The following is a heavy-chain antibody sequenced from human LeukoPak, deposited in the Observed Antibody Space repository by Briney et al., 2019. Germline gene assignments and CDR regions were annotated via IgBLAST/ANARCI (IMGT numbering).Heavy chain of an antibody. Sequence: PGGSLRLSCAASEFTFSDSWMTWARQAPGKGLECVATIGLDGAQKDFVDSVKGRFTLSRDNAKNSLFLEMNRLRVEVTAVYYCARWRGLQSEFDCWGQGTLVTVSS. CDR2: IGLDGAQK. D-gene: IGHD5-24*01. V-gene: IGHV3-7*01. J-gene: IGHJ4*02. CDR1: EFTFSDSW. CDR3: ARWRGLQSEFDC.